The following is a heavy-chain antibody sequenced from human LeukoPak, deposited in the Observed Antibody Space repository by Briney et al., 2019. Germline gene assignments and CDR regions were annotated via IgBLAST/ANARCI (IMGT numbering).Heavy chain of an antibody. Sequence: SETLSLTCTVSGGSISSYYWSWIRQPPGKGLEWIGYIYYSGSTNYNPSLKSRVTISVDRSKNQFSLKLSSVTAADTAVYYCARDGGFGGAFDIWGQGTMVTVSS. CDR3: ARDGGFGGAFDI. J-gene: IGHJ3*02. D-gene: IGHD3-10*01. CDR1: GGSISSYY. CDR2: IYYSGST. V-gene: IGHV4-59*12.